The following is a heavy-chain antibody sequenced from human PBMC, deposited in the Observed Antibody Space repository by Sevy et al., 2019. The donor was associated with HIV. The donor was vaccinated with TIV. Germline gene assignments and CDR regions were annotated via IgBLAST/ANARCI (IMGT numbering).Heavy chain of an antibody. D-gene: IGHD3-22*01. CDR3: VVYYYDSSGYSNAFDI. J-gene: IGHJ3*02. V-gene: IGHV3-21*01. CDR2: ISSSSSYI. CDR1: GFTFSSYS. Sequence: GGSLRLSCAASGFTFSSYSMNWVRQAPGKGLEWVSSISSSSSYIYYADSVKGRFTISRDNAKNSLYLQMNSLRAEDTAVYYCVVYYYDSSGYSNAFDIWGLGTMVTVSS.